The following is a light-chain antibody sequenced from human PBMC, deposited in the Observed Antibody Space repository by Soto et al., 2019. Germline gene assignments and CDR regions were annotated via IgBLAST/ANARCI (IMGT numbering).Light chain of an antibody. CDR2: EVT. CDR3: TSYATYSTLV. CDR1: SSDVGFYNF. Sequence: QSVLTQPPSASGSPGQSLTISCTGTSSDVGFYNFVSWYQQRPGKAPKLVIYEVTKRPSGVPDRFSGSKSGSTASLTVSGLQADDEADYYCTSYATYSTLVFGGGTKVTVL. V-gene: IGLV2-8*01. J-gene: IGLJ2*01.